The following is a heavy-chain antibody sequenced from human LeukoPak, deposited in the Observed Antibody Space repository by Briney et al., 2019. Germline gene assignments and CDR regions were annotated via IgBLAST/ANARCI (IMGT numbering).Heavy chain of an antibody. V-gene: IGHV1-2*02. CDR1: GYTFTSYD. CDR3: ARVRWSSGYSLDY. Sequence: ASVKVSCKASGYTFTSYDINWVRQAPGQGLEWMGWINPNSGGTNYAQKFQGRVTMTRDTSISTAHMELSRLRSDDTAVYYCARVRWSSGYSLDYWGQGTLVTVSP. D-gene: IGHD3-22*01. J-gene: IGHJ4*02. CDR2: INPNSGGT.